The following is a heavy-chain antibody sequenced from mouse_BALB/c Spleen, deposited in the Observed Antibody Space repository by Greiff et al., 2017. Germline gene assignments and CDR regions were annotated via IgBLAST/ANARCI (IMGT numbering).Heavy chain of an antibody. J-gene: IGHJ1*01. V-gene: IGHV1-14*01. CDR2: INPYNDGT. CDR1: GYTFTSYV. D-gene: IGHD1-1*01. CDR3: ARSNYYGSSSLYFDV. Sequence: VQLQQSGPELVKPGASVKMSCKASGYTFTSYVMHWVKQKPGQGLEWIGYINPYNDGTKYNEKFKGKATLTSDKSSSTAYMELSSLTSEDSAVYYCARSNYYGSSSLYFDVWGAGTTVTVSS.